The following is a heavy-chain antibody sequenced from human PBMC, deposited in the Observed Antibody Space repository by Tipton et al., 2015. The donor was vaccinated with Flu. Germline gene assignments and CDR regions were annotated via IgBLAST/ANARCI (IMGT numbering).Heavy chain of an antibody. J-gene: IGHJ6*02. CDR3: ARDHPPSITVLGEITDYFGMAV. V-gene: IGHV3-7*03. CDR2: IKQDGSEK. CDR1: GFTFSSYW. D-gene: IGHD3-3*01. Sequence: GSLRLSCAASGFTFSSYWMSWVHQAPGKGLEWVANIKQDGSEKYYVDSVKGRFTISRDNAKNSLYLQMNSLRADDTAVYYCARDHPPSITVLGEITDYFGMAVWGQGTTVTVSS.